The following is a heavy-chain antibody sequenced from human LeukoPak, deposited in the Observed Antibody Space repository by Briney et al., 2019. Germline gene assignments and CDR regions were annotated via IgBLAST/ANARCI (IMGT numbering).Heavy chain of an antibody. CDR3: HTFYDYVWGSYRYHYDY. D-gene: IGHD3-16*02. J-gene: IGHJ4*02. CDR2: ISYDGSNK. CDR1: GFTFSSYA. V-gene: IGHV3-30-3*01. Sequence: GRSLRLSCAASGFTFSSYAMHWVRQAPGKGLEWVAVISYDGSNKYYADSVKGRFTTSRDNSKNTLYLQMNSLRAEDTAVYYCHTFYDYVWGSYRYHYDYWGQGTLVTVSS.